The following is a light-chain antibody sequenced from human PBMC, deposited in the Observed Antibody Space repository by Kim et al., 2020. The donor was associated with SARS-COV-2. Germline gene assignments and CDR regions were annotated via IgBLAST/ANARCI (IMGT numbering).Light chain of an antibody. CDR1: KLGDKY. J-gene: IGLJ2*01. CDR2: QDS. V-gene: IGLV3-1*01. CDR3: QAWDSSTAYVV. Sequence: HGQTASLTCSGDKLGDKYACWYQQKPGQSPVLVIYQDSKRPSGIPERFSGSNSGNTATLTISGTQAMDEADYYCQAWDSSTAYVVFGGGTQLTVL.